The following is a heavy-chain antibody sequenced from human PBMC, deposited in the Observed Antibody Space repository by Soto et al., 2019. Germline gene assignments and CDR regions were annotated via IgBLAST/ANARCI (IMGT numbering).Heavy chain of an antibody. CDR3: AREGEDSGYDLGGMDV. CDR1: GGSISSGDYY. D-gene: IGHD5-12*01. Sequence: SETLSLTCTVSGGSISSGDYYWSWIRQPPGKGLEWIGYIYYSGSTYYNPSLKSRVTISVDTSKNQFSLKLSSVTAADTAVYYCAREGEDSGYDLGGMDVWGQGTTVS. J-gene: IGHJ6*02. V-gene: IGHV4-30-4*01. CDR2: IYYSGST.